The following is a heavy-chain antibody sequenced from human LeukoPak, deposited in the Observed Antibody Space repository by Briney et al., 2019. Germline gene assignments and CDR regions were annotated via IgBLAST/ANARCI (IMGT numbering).Heavy chain of an antibody. CDR3: AKEQQWLEYYFDY. J-gene: IGHJ4*02. V-gene: IGHV3-23*01. CDR2: ISGSGGST. D-gene: IGHD6-19*01. CDR1: GFTFSSDA. Sequence: GGSLRLSCAASGFTFSSDAMSWVRQAPGKGLEWVSAISGSGGSTYYADSVRGRFTISRDNSKNTLYLQMNSLRAEDTAVYYCAKEQQWLEYYFDYWGQGTLVTVSS.